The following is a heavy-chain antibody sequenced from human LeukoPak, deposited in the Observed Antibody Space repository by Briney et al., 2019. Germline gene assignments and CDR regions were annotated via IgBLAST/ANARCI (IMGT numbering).Heavy chain of an antibody. D-gene: IGHD6-6*01. J-gene: IGHJ4*02. Sequence: VASVKVSCKASGYTFTGYYMHWVRQAPGQGLEWMGWINPNSGGTNYAQKFQGRVTMTRDTSISTAYMELSRLRSDDTAVYYCARGAVGIAARLWEDYFDYWGQGTLVTVSS. CDR3: ARGAVGIAARLWEDYFDY. CDR1: GYTFTGYY. CDR2: INPNSGGT. V-gene: IGHV1-2*02.